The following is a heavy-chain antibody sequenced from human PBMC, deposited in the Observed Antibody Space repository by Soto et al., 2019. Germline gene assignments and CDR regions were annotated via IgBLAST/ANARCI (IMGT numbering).Heavy chain of an antibody. CDR3: ARGGDGFDL. CDR1: GDSLTIGGHY. J-gene: IGHJ3*01. Sequence: QVRLQESGPGLVRPSQTLSLTCSVSGDSLTIGGHYWTWIRQHPGKGLEWIGYIYNSGSTYYSPSLKSRVTISVDTSENQFSLKLTSMTAADTAVYYCARGGDGFDLWGQGKMVTVSS. V-gene: IGHV4-31*03. CDR2: IYNSGST.